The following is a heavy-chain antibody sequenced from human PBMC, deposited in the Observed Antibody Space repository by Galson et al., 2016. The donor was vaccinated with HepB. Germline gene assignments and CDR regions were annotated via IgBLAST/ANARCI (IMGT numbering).Heavy chain of an antibody. Sequence: SLRLSCATSGFNFSAYALHWVRQAPGKGLEWVAVISYDGRNKNYADSVKGRLTISRDNSKNTLFLQMNSLSAADSALYYCARGDGSRYYDWLLLSHWGHGTLVIVSS. D-gene: IGHD3-9*01. CDR3: ARGDGSRYYDWLLLSH. V-gene: IGHV3-30*04. CDR2: ISYDGRNK. CDR1: GFNFSAYA. J-gene: IGHJ4*01.